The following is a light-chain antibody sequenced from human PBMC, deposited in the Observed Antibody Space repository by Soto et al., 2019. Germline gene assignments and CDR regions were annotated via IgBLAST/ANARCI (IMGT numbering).Light chain of an antibody. Sequence: QSALTQPASVSGSPGQSITIYCSGTTSDVGGYNLVSWYQQHTAKAPKLLIYEGTQRPSGVSSRFSGSKSGNTASLTISGLQAEDEADYYCCSYASSSSYVFGTGTKVTVL. J-gene: IGLJ1*01. CDR3: CSYASSSSYV. CDR2: EGT. V-gene: IGLV2-23*01. CDR1: TSDVGGYNL.